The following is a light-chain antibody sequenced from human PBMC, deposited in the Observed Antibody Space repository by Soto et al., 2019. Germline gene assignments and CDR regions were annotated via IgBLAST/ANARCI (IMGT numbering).Light chain of an antibody. CDR3: SSYAGSTNYV. V-gene: IGLV2-8*01. J-gene: IGLJ1*01. CDR1: SNDVGGYNY. CDR2: EVN. Sequence: QSALIQPPSGSGSPGKSVTISGTGRSNDVGGYNYVSWYQKHPGKAPKLMIYEVNKRPSGVPDRFSGSKSGNTASLTVSGLQADDEADYYCSSYAGSTNYVFGTGTKLTVL.